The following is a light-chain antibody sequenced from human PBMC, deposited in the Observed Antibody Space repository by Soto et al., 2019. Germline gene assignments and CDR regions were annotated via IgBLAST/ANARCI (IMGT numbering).Light chain of an antibody. V-gene: IGLV1-44*01. CDR3: AAWDDSLNGHVV. CDR2: YNN. J-gene: IGLJ2*01. Sequence: QAVVTQPPSASGTPGQRVTISCSGSSSNIGSNTVNWYQQFPGAAPKLLIYYNNQRPSGVPDRFSGSKSGTSASLAISGLQSEDEADYYCAAWDDSLNGHVVFGGGTKVTVL. CDR1: SSNIGSNT.